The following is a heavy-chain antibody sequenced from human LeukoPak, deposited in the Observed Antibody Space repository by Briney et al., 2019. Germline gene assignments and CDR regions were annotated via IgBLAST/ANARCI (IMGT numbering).Heavy chain of an antibody. J-gene: IGHJ3*02. D-gene: IGHD2-15*01. V-gene: IGHV1-24*01. Sequence: ASVKVSCKVSGYTLTELSVHWVRQAPGKGLEWMGGFDPEDGETIYAQKFQGRVTMTEDTSTDTAYMELSSLRSEDTAVYYCATWGYCSGGSCYSGAFDIWGQGTMVTVSS. CDR1: GYTLTELS. CDR2: FDPEDGET. CDR3: ATWGYCSGGSCYSGAFDI.